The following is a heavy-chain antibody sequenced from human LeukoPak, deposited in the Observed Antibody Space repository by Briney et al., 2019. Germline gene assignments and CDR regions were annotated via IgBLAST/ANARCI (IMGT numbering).Heavy chain of an antibody. J-gene: IGHJ3*02. CDR3: ARDRSPGSDSSGYYPDAFVI. Sequence: LSLTCAVYGGSFSGHYWTWIRQPPGKGLEWVSYIDGGGGSTNYADSVKGRFTISRDNSKNTLYLQMNSLRAEDTAVYYCARDRSPGSDSSGYYPDAFVIWGQGTMVSVSS. V-gene: IGHV3-23*01. D-gene: IGHD3-22*01. CDR1: GGSFSGHY. CDR2: IDGGGGST.